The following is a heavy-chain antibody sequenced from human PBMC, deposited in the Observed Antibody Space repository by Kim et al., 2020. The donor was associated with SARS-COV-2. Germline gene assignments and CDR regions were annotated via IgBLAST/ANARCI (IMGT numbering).Heavy chain of an antibody. CDR1: GFAFSNYA. J-gene: IGHJ4*02. CDR2: IDGPTTNT. V-gene: IGHV3-23*01. D-gene: IGHD5-12*01. Sequence: GGSLRLSCGASGFAFSNYAMMWVRQTPEKGLEWVATIDGPTTNTHYPDSVKGRFTISRDNSRNTVYLHMSDLKAEDTAIYYCATWLQSHFDYWGQGTPVTVSS. CDR3: ATWLQSHFDY.